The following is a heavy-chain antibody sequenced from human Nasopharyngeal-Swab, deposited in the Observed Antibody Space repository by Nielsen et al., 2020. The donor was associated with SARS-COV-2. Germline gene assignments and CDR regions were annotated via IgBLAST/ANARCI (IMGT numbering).Heavy chain of an antibody. V-gene: IGHV3-48*02. CDR1: GFTFSSYS. CDR3: ATDYYGSGSYYNLYYYYGMDV. Sequence: ESLKISCAASGFTFSSYSMNWVRQAPGKGLEWVSYISSSSSTIYYADSVKGRFTISRDSAKNSLYLQMNSLRDEDTAVYYCATDYYGSGSYYNLYYYYGMDVWGQGTTVTVSS. D-gene: IGHD3-10*01. J-gene: IGHJ6*02. CDR2: ISSSSSTI.